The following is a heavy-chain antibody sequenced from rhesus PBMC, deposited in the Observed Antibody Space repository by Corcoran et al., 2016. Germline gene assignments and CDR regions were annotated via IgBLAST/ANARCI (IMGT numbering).Heavy chain of an antibody. J-gene: IGHJ4*01. Sequence: QLQLQESGPGLVKPSETLSLTCAVSGGSISSNYWSGIRQPPGKGREWIGRISGRGGSTDYNPSLKSRVTISTDTSKNQFSLKLSSVTAADTAVYYCARDGYCSGGVCYAFDYWGQGVLVTVSS. V-gene: IGHV4-173*01. CDR2: ISGRGGST. CDR1: GGSISSNY. D-gene: IGHD2-8*01. CDR3: ARDGYCSGGVCYAFDY.